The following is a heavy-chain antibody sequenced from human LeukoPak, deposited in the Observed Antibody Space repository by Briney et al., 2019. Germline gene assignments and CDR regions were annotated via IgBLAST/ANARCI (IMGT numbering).Heavy chain of an antibody. D-gene: IGHD2-2*02. J-gene: IGHJ3*02. CDR1: GFTFSDYY. Sequence: GGSLRLSCAASGFTFSDYYMSWIRQAPGEWLEWVSYISGSGSTIYYADSVNGLFTSAKYNAKNSLYLQMNSLRAEDTAVYYCARGAYCSTTACYRAFDIWGQGTMVTVSS. CDR2: ISGSGSTI. V-gene: IGHV3-11*01. CDR3: ARGAYCSTTACYRAFDI.